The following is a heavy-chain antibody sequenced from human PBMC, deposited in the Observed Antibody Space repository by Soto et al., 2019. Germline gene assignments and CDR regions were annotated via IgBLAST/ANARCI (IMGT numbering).Heavy chain of an antibody. CDR3: ARAHLRGSYHDY. V-gene: IGHV3-30-3*01. D-gene: IGHD1-26*01. J-gene: IGHJ4*02. CDR1: GFTFSSYA. Sequence: PGGSLRLPCAASGFTFSSYAMHWVRQAPGKGLEWMAVIPYDGDKIHYADSVKGRFTISRDNSKNTLYLQMNSLRAEDTAVYYCARAHLRGSYHDYWGQGTLVTVSS. CDR2: IPYDGDKI.